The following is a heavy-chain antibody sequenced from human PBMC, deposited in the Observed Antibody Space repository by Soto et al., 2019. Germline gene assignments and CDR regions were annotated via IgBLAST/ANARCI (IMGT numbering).Heavy chain of an antibody. J-gene: IGHJ5*02. V-gene: IGHV4-34*01. CDR1: GGSFSGYY. D-gene: IGHD1-7*01. CDR2: INHRGTT. CDR3: ARGPKNTGTTSP. Sequence: QVQLQQWGAGLLKPSETLSLTCAVYGGSFSGYYWSWIRQPPVKGLEWIGEINHRGTTSCNPSLKSRVTISVDTSKNQFSLKLSSVTAADTAVYYCARGPKNTGTTSPWGQGTLVTVSS.